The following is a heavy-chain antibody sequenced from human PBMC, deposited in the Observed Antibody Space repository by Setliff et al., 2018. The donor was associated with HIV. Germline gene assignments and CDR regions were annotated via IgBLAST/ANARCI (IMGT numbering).Heavy chain of an antibody. CDR3: ARALYGDYGGDLNWLDP. V-gene: IGHV1-46*01. D-gene: IGHD4-17*01. Sequence: ASVKVSCKASGYTFTNSFMHWVRQAPGQGLEWMGIINPSDGATTYAQKFEDRVTMTRDTSTNTVYMELSSLRSEDTAVYYCARALYGDYGGDLNWLDPWGQGTLVTVSS. CDR2: INPSDGAT. J-gene: IGHJ5*02. CDR1: GYTFTNSF.